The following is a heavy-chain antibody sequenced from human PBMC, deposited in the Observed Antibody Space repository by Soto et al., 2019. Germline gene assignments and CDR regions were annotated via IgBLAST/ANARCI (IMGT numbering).Heavy chain of an antibody. CDR1: GFSISSDA. D-gene: IGHD2-21*02. Sequence: GGSLRLSCAASGFSISSDAMSWARQAPGKGLEWVSGISGSGANTNYADSVKGRFAISIDNSKNTLYLQMSSLRAEDTAVYYCEKRQSGNFGPFDSWGQGTLVTVSS. J-gene: IGHJ4*02. V-gene: IGHV3-23*01. CDR3: EKRQSGNFGPFDS. CDR2: ISGSGANT.